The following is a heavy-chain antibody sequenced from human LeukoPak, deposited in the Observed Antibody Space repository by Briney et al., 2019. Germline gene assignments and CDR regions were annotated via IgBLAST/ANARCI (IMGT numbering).Heavy chain of an antibody. CDR1: GGSISSYY. V-gene: IGHV4-38-2*02. CDR3: ARDRGSEKAFDI. J-gene: IGHJ3*02. Sequence: SETLSLTCTVSGGSISSYYWSWIRQPPGRGLEWIGSIYHSGSTYYNPSLKSRVTISVDTSKNQFSLKLSSVTAADTAVYYCARDRGSEKAFDIWGQGTMVTVSS. D-gene: IGHD1-26*01. CDR2: IYHSGST.